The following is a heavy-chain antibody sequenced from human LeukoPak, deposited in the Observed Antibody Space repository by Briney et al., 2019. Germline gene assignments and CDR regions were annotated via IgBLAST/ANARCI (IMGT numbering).Heavy chain of an antibody. D-gene: IGHD3-3*01. V-gene: IGHV1-8*01. J-gene: IGHJ4*02. CDR1: GYTFTSYD. Sequence: ASVKVSCKASGYTFTSYDINWVRQATGQGLEWMGWMSPNSGNTGYAQKFQGRVTMTRNTSISTAYMELSSLRSEDTAVYYCARGSVITIFRVVIRVYFDYWGQGTLVTVSS. CDR2: MSPNSGNT. CDR3: ARGSVITIFRVVIRVYFDY.